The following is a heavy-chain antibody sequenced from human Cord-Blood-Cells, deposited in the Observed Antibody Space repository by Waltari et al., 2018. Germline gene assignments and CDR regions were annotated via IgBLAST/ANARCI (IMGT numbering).Heavy chain of an antibody. D-gene: IGHD2-2*01. Sequence: QLQLQESGPGLVKPSETLSLTCTVPGGSISSSSYYWGWIRQPPGKGLEWIESIYYSGSTYYNPSLKSRVTISVDTSKNQFSLKLSSVTAADTAVYYCARRCSSTSCYFRVDYWGQGTLVTVSS. V-gene: IGHV4-39*01. CDR1: GGSISSSSYY. CDR2: IYYSGST. CDR3: ARRCSSTSCYFRVDY. J-gene: IGHJ4*02.